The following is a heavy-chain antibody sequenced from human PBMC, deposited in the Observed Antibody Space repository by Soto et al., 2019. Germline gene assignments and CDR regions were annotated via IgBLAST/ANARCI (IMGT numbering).Heavy chain of an antibody. Sequence: GASVKVSCKASGYTFTSYDINWVRQATGQGLEWMGWMNPNSGNTGYAQKFQGRVTMTRNTSISTAYMELSSLRSEDTAVYYCAVSFSSCSSTSCYSYYYYYMDVGGKGTTVTVS. D-gene: IGHD2-2*01. J-gene: IGHJ6*03. CDR1: GYTFTSYD. CDR2: MNPNSGNT. CDR3: AVSFSSCSSTSCYSYYYYYMDV. V-gene: IGHV1-8*01.